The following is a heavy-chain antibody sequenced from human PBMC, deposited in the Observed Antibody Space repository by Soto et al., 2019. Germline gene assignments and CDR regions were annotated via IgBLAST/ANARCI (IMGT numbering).Heavy chain of an antibody. D-gene: IGHD4-4*01. V-gene: IGHV4-34*01. CDR2: INHSGST. CDR1: GGSFSGYY. J-gene: IGHJ4*02. CDR3: ASIDDYSPSSRRGGLNY. Sequence: SETLSLTCAVYGGSFSGYYWSWIRQPPGKGLEWIGEINHSGSTNYNPSLKSRVTISVDTSKNQFSLKLSSVTAADTAVYYCASIDDYSPSSRRGGLNYWGQGTLVTVSS.